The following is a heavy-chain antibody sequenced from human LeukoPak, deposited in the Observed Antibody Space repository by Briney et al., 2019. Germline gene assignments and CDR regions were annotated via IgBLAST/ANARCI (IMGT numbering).Heavy chain of an antibody. CDR1: GGTFSSYA. D-gene: IGHD6-13*01. CDR3: ATGYSSSWYYFDY. J-gene: IGHJ4*02. CDR2: IIPTFGTA. V-gene: IGHV1-69*05. Sequence: SVKVSCKASGGTFSSYAISWVRQAPGQGLEWMGGIIPTFGTANYAQKFQGRVTITTDESTSTAYMELSSLRSEDTAVYYCATGYSSSWYYFDYWGQGTLVTVSS.